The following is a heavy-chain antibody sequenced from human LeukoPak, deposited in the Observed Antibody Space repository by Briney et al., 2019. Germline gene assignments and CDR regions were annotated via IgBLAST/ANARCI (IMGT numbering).Heavy chain of an antibody. CDR1: GGSISSYY. CDR3: ARHPSGNWFDP. D-gene: IGHD3-10*01. Sequence: SETLSLTCTVSGGSISSYYWSWIRQPPGKGLEWIGYIYFSGSTNYNPSLKSQVTISVDTSKNQFSLKLCYLTAADTAVYCCARHPSGNWFDPWGQGTLVTVSS. CDR2: IYFSGST. J-gene: IGHJ5*02. V-gene: IGHV4-59*01.